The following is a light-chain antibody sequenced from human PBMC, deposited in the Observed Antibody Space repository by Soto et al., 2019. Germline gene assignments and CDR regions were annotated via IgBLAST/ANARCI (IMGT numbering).Light chain of an antibody. Sequence: EIVLTQSPATLSSFPGDRFTLSSRASQYINTRLAWYQHRPGQAPGLLIYQTSIRAAGIPARFSASGSGTDFTLTISDVQPEDFALYYCHQRQSWPRTFGQGTKVDIK. V-gene: IGKV3-11*01. CDR1: QYINTR. CDR3: HQRQSWPRT. J-gene: IGKJ1*01. CDR2: QTS.